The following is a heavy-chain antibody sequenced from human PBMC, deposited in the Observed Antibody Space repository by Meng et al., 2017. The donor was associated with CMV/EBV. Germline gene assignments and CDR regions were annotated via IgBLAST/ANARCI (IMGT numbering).Heavy chain of an antibody. CDR2: IYSGGST. D-gene: IGHD3-3*01. J-gene: IGHJ3*02. CDR1: GFTVSSNY. Sequence: GGSLRLSCAASGFTVSSNYMSWVRQAPGKGLEWVSVIYSGGSTYYADSVKGRFTISRDNSKNTLYLQMNSLRAEDTAVYYCASRSVRITIFGAAHDAFDIWGQGTMVTVSS. V-gene: IGHV3-66*02. CDR3: ASRSVRITIFGAAHDAFDI.